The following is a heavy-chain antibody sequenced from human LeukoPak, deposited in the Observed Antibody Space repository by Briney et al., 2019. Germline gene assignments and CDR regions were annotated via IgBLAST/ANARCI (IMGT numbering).Heavy chain of an antibody. J-gene: IGHJ5*02. V-gene: IGHV3-23*01. CDR3: AKGHPDILTAAEGFDP. CDR1: GFTFSSYA. D-gene: IGHD3-9*01. CDR2: ISGSGGST. Sequence: PGGSLRLSCAASGFTFSSYAMSWVRQAPGKGLEWVSAISGSGGSTYYADSVKGRFTISRDNSKNTLYLQMNSLRAEDTAVYYCAKGHPDILTAAEGFDPWGQGTLVTVSS.